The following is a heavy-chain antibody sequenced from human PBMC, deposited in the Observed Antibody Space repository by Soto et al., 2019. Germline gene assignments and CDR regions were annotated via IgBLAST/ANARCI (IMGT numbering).Heavy chain of an antibody. CDR2: ANPSGGST. V-gene: IGHV1-46*01. D-gene: IGHD2-15*01. CDR1: GYIFTAYS. Sequence: QVQLVQSGAEVKKTGASVKVSCKASGYIFTAYSMHWVRQAPGQGLEWMGVANPSGGSTNYAQKFQGRITMTRDTSTSTVYMDLSSLTSEDTAVYYCAREENCSDGICYSEYFQRWGQGTLVTVSS. CDR3: AREENCSDGICYSEYFQR. J-gene: IGHJ1*01.